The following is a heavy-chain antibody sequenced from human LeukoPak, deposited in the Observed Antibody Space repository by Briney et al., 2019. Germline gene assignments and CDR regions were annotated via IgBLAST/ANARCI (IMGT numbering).Heavy chain of an antibody. J-gene: IGHJ6*03. V-gene: IGHV4-34*01. D-gene: IGHD3-10*01. CDR2: INHSGST. Sequence: SETLSLTCAVYGGSFSGYYWGWIRQPPGKGLEWIGEINHSGSTNYNPSLKSRVTISVDTSKNQFSLKLSSVTAADTAVYYCARGVLLWFGELAMASRYYYYMDVWGKGTTVTVSS. CDR1: GGSFSGYY. CDR3: ARGVLLWFGELAMASRYYYYMDV.